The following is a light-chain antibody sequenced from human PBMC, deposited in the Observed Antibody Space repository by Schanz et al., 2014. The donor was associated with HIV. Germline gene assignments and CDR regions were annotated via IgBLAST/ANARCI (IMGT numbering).Light chain of an antibody. J-gene: IGKJ3*01. Sequence: EIVLTQSPGTLSLSPGERATLSCRASQTVSSHFLAWYQQKPGQAPRLLIFGASNRATGFPDRFSGSGSGTDFTLTISRLEPEDFAVYYCQQYGSSFGPGTKVEIK. V-gene: IGKV3-20*01. CDR1: QTVSSHF. CDR2: GAS. CDR3: QQYGSS.